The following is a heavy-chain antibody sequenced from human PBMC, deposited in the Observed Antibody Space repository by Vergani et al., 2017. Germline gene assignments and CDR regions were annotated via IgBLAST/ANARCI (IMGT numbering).Heavy chain of an antibody. J-gene: IGHJ6*02. D-gene: IGHD4-17*01. V-gene: IGHV3-21*01. CDR1: GFTFSSYS. CDR3: ARVLSSDYGDPTPYYYYYGMDV. CDR2: ISSSSSYI. Sequence: EVQLVESGGGLVKPGGSLRLSCAASGFTFSSYSMNWVRQAPGKGLEWVSSISSSSSYIYYADSVKGRFTISRDNAKNSLYLQMNSLRAEDTAVYYCARVLSSDYGDPTPYYYYYGMDVWGQWTTVTVSS.